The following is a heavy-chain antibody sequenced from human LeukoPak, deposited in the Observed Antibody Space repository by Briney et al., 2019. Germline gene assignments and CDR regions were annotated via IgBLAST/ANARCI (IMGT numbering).Heavy chain of an antibody. CDR1: GGSISSYY. V-gene: IGHV4-59*12. Sequence: SETLSLTCTVSGGSISSYYWSWIRQPPGKGLEWIGYIYYSGSTNYNPSLKSRVTISVDTSKNQFSLKLSSVTAADTAVYYCARDEAGSLDYWGQGTLVTVSS. CDR3: ARDEAGSLDY. CDR2: IYYSGST. D-gene: IGHD6-19*01. J-gene: IGHJ4*02.